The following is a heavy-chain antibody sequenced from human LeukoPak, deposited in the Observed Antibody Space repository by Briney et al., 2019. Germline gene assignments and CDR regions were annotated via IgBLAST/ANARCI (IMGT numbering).Heavy chain of an antibody. J-gene: IGHJ3*02. Sequence: GGSLRLSCAASGCTFSGSYRSWFRRAPGGGGQGCSDVSSSSSHTNSADSVKGRFTISIDNAKNSLYLQMNSVRAEDTAVYYCASDAFDIWGQGPMVTVSS. CDR3: ASDAFDI. V-gene: IGHV3-11*06. CDR1: GCTFSGSY. CDR2: VSSSSSHT.